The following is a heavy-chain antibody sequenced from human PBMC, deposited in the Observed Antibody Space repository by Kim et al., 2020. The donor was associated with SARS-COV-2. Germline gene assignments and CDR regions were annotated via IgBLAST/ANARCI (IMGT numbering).Heavy chain of an antibody. Sequence: ASVKVSCKASGYTFTSYGISWVRQAPGQGLEWMGWISAYNGNTNYAQKLQGRVTMTTDTSTSTAYMELRSLRSDDTAVYYCARDGRAWSPSYYYDSSGYYHYYYYYGMDVWGQGTTVTVSS. D-gene: IGHD3-22*01. CDR3: ARDGRAWSPSYYYDSSGYYHYYYYYGMDV. J-gene: IGHJ6*02. CDR1: GYTFTSYG. V-gene: IGHV1-18*01. CDR2: ISAYNGNT.